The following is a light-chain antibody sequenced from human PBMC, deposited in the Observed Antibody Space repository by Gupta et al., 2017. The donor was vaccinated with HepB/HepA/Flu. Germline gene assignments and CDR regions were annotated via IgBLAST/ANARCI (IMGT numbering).Light chain of an antibody. CDR2: KAS. V-gene: IGKV1-5*03. J-gene: IGKJ4*01. Sequence: DIQMTQSPSTLSASVGDRVTITCRASQNIGSWLAWYQQKPGKAPNLLIHKASSLESGVPSRFSGSGSGTEFTLTINSLQPDDFATYYCQQYKDYWRLTFGGGTKVEIK. CDR3: QQYKDYWRLT. CDR1: QNIGSW.